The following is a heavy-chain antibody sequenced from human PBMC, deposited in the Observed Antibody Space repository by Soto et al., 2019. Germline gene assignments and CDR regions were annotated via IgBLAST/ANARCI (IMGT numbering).Heavy chain of an antibody. CDR3: ARVQSNYGRSYYYYGMDV. Sequence: PSETLSLTCTVSGGSISSYYWSWIRQPPGKGLEWIGYIYYSGSTNYNPSLKSRVTISVDTSKNQFSLKLSSVTAADTAVYYCARVQSNYGRSYYYYGMDVWGQGTTVTVSS. CDR1: GGSISSYY. CDR2: IYYSGST. D-gene: IGHD3-10*01. J-gene: IGHJ6*02. V-gene: IGHV4-59*01.